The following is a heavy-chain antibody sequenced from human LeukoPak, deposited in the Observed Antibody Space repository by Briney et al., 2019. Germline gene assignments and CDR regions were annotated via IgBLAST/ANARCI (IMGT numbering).Heavy chain of an antibody. V-gene: IGHV3-23*01. Sequence: GGSLRLSCAASGFTSNNYAMTWVRQAPGKGLELVSAISASCDNTYYAGSVKGRFPISRDNSKHILYLQMNTLRAEDTAIYYCAKDWGSSPKWLDPWGQGTLVTVSS. CDR3: AKDWGSSPKWLDP. CDR2: ISASCDNT. CDR1: GFTSNNYA. J-gene: IGHJ5*02. D-gene: IGHD3-16*01.